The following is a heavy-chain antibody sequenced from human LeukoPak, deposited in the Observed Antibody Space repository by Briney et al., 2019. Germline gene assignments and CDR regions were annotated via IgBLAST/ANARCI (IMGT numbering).Heavy chain of an antibody. CDR3: ARAGAIAAEPPDY. V-gene: IGHV1-2*02. Sequence: ASVKVSCKASGYTFTGYFMHWVRQAPGQGLEWIGWINPNSGGTNYAQKFQGRVTMTRDTSISTAYMELSRLRSDDTAVYYCARAGAIAAEPPDYWGQGTLVTVSS. CDR2: INPNSGGT. J-gene: IGHJ4*02. CDR1: GYTFTGYF. D-gene: IGHD6-13*01.